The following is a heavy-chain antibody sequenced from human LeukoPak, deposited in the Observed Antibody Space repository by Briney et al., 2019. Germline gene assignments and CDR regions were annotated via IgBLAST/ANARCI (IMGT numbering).Heavy chain of an antibody. CDR2: INPNSGGT. V-gene: IGHV1-2*02. J-gene: IGHJ6*03. D-gene: IGHD2-15*01. Sequence: ASVKVSCKASGYTFTGYYMHWVRQAPGQGLAWMGWINPNSGGTNYAQKFQGRVTMTRDTSISTAYMELSRLRSDDTAVYYCARVGLGHRLGYCSGGSCYSGDYYYYYMDVWGKGTTVTVSS. CDR3: ARVGLGHRLGYCSGGSCYSGDYYYYYMDV. CDR1: GYTFTGYY.